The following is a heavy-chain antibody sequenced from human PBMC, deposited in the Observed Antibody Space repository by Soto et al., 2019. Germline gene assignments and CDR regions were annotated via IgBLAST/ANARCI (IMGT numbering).Heavy chain of an antibody. Sequence: SVKVSCKASGGTFSSYAISCVRQAPGQGLEWMGGIIPIFGTANYAQKFQGRVTITADEPTSTAYMELSSLRSEDTAVYYCARSGSAIFGVVIRATWVFDPWGQGTLVTVSS. V-gene: IGHV1-69*13. CDR3: ARSGSAIFGVVIRATWVFDP. D-gene: IGHD3-3*01. CDR2: IIPIFGTA. J-gene: IGHJ5*02. CDR1: GGTFSSYA.